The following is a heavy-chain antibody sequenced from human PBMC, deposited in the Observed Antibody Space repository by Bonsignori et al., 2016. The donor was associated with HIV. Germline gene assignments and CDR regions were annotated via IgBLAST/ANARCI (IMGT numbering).Heavy chain of an antibody. CDR3: ARSLRRPNVLPADWFDP. J-gene: IGHJ5*02. CDR1: GGSINSDTYY. Sequence: SETLSLTCSVSGGSINSDTYYWGWVRQPPGKGLEWIGSIFYDGGTFYKSSLKSRLTISVDTSRNQFSLRLGSVTAADTAIYYCARSLRRPNVLPADWFDPWGQGTLVTVSS. V-gene: IGHV4-39*07. CDR2: IFYDGGT. D-gene: IGHD2-2*01.